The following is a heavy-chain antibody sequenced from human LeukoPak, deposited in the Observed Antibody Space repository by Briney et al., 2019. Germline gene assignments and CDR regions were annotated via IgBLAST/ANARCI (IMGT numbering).Heavy chain of an antibody. CDR1: GYTFTSYG. D-gene: IGHD3-16*02. CDR2: ISAYNGNT. CDR3: ARDVREVYYDYVWGSYRYFDY. V-gene: IGHV1-18*01. Sequence: ASVKVSCKASGYTFTSYGISWVRQAPGQGLEWMGWISAYNGNTNYAQKLQGRVTMTTDTSTSTAYMELRSLRSGDTAVYYCARDVREVYYDYVWGSYRYFDYWGQGTLVTVSS. J-gene: IGHJ4*02.